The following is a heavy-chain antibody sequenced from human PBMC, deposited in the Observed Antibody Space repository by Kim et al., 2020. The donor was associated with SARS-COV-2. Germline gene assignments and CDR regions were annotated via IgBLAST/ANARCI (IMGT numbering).Heavy chain of an antibody. Sequence: GGSLRLSCTGSGFTCGYYAMTWVRQAPGKGLERVGFIRSKAYGGTTEYAASVKGRFTISRDDSKSIAYLQMISLKTEDTAVYYCTRASPDTAMVGYDYWGQGTLVTVSS. CDR1: GFTCGYYA. D-gene: IGHD5-18*01. CDR2: IRSKAYGGTT. V-gene: IGHV3-49*04. J-gene: IGHJ4*02. CDR3: TRASPDTAMVGYDY.